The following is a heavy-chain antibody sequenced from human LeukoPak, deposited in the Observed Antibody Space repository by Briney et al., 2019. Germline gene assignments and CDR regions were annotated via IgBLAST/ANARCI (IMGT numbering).Heavy chain of an antibody. V-gene: IGHV3-74*01. J-gene: IGHJ6*03. CDR3: AIGFKQDYGYYYMDV. CDR2: INSDGSST. CDR1: GFTFSSYW. Sequence: PGGSLRPSXAASGFTFSSYWMHWVRQAPGKGLVWVSRINSDGSSTSYADSVKGRFTISRDNAKNTLYLQMNSLRAEDTAVYYCAIGFKQDYGYYYMDVWGKGTTVTVSS. D-gene: IGHD4-17*01.